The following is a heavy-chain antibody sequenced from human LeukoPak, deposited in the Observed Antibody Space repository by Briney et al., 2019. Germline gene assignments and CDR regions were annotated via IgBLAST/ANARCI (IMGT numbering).Heavy chain of an antibody. CDR2: ISYDGSNK. V-gene: IGHV3-30*03. D-gene: IGHD2-15*01. J-gene: IGHJ4*02. CDR3: ARDSITDCSGGSCHFDY. Sequence: GGSLRLSCAASGFTFSSYGMHWVRQAPGKGLEWVAVISYDGSNKYYADSVKGRFTISRDNSKNTLYLQMNSLRAEDTAVYYCARDSITDCSGGSCHFDYWGQGTLVTVSS. CDR1: GFTFSSYG.